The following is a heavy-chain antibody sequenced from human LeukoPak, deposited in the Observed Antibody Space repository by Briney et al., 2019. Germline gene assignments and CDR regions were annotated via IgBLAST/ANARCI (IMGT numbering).Heavy chain of an antibody. J-gene: IGHJ3*02. CDR1: GFTFSSYW. CDR3: ARLHVTTDSDAFDI. V-gene: IGHV3-74*03. D-gene: IGHD4-11*01. Sequence: PGGSLRLSCAASGFTFSSYWMHWVRQAPGKGLVWVSRIKTDGSSTTYADSVKGRFTISRDNAKNTLYLRMNSLRAEDTAVYYCARLHVTTDSDAFDIWGQGTMVTVSS. CDR2: IKTDGSST.